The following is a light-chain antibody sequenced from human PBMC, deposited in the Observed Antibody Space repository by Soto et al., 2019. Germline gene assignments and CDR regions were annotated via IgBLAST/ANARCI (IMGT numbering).Light chain of an antibody. CDR1: QSVSSY. J-gene: IGKJ5*01. Sequence: EIVLTQSPATLSLSPGERATLSCRASQSVSSYLAWYQQKPGQAPRLLIYDASTRATGVPPRFGGSGSGTDFTLTISSLQSEDFALYSCQQYNNRPPITFGQGTRLEIK. CDR3: QQYNNRPPIT. V-gene: IGKV3-15*01. CDR2: DAS.